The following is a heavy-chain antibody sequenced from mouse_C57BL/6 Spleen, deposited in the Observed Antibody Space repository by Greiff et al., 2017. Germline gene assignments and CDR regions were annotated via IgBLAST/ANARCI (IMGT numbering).Heavy chain of an antibody. Sequence: VQLKQSGPGLVAPSQSLSITCTVSGFSLTSYGVSWVRQPPGKGLEWLGVIWGDGSTNYHSDIISRLSISKDNSKSRVFLKLNSLQTYDTATYNCARSTLYYYAMDYWGQGTSVTVAS. J-gene: IGHJ4*01. CDR1: GFSLTSYG. CDR3: ARSTLYYYAMDY. CDR2: IWGDGST. V-gene: IGHV2-3*01. D-gene: IGHD5-1*01.